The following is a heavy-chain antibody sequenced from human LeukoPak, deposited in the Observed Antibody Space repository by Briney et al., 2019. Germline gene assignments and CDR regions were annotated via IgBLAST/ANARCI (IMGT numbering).Heavy chain of an antibody. V-gene: IGHV1-18*04. CDR1: GYTFTSYG. CDR3: GREVGYCSSTSCYGTRNYYYYYGMDV. J-gene: IGHJ6*04. Sequence: GASVKVSCKASGYTFTSYGISWVRQAPGQGLEWMGWISAYNGNTNYAQKLQGRVTMTTDTSTSTAYMELRSLRSDDTAVYYCGREVGYCSSTSCYGTRNYYYYYGMDVWGKGTTVTVSS. D-gene: IGHD2-2*01. CDR2: ISAYNGNT.